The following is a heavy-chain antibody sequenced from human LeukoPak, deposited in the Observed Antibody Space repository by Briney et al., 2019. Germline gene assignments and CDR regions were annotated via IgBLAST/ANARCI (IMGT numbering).Heavy chain of an antibody. CDR2: MYHSGST. D-gene: IGHD6-6*01. Sequence: SETLSLTCAVSGGSISSNNWWSWVRQPPGKGLEWIGEMYHSGSTNYNPSLKSRATISVDKSKNQFSLKLSSVTAADTAVYYCASDVGARLPGYWGQGTLVTVSS. CDR3: ASDVGARLPGY. CDR1: GGSISSNNW. J-gene: IGHJ4*02. V-gene: IGHV4-4*02.